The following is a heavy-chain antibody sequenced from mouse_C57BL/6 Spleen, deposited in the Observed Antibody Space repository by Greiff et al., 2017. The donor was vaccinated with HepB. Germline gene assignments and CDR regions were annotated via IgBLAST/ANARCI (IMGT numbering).Heavy chain of an antibody. D-gene: IGHD1-1*01. Sequence: VQLQQSGPELVKPGASVKISCKASGYSFTGYYMHWVKQSHGNILDWIGYIYPYNGVSSYNQKFKGKATLTVDKSSSTAYMELRSLTSEDSAVYYCARGGYYGRSSSYWYFDVWGTGTTVTVSS. V-gene: IGHV1-31*01. CDR3: ARGGYYGRSSSYWYFDV. CDR1: GYSFTGYY. J-gene: IGHJ1*03. CDR2: IYPYNGVS.